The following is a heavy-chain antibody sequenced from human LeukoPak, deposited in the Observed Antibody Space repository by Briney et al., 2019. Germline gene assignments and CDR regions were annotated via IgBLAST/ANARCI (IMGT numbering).Heavy chain of an antibody. CDR3: ARDPDP. CDR2: INPNSGDT. J-gene: IGHJ5*02. Sequence: ASVKVSCKASGYIFIGYYIHWVRQAPGQGLEWMGWINPNSGDTNYAQKFQGRVTMTRDTSISTAYMELTRLRSDDTAVYYCARDPDPWGQGTLVTVSS. V-gene: IGHV1-2*02. CDR1: GYIFIGYY.